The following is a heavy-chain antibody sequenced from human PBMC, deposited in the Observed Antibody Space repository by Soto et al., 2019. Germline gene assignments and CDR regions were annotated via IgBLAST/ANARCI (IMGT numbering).Heavy chain of an antibody. CDR2: IWYDGSNK. CDR1: GFTFSSYG. D-gene: IGHD5-12*01. Sequence: PGGSLRLSCAASGFTFSSYGMHWVRQAPGKGLEWVAVIWYDGSNKYYADSVRGRFTISRDNAKNTLYLQMNSLRVEDTAKYYCVKEWTPRRAFDYWGQGTPVTVSS. J-gene: IGHJ4*02. V-gene: IGHV3-33*06. CDR3: VKEWTPRRAFDY.